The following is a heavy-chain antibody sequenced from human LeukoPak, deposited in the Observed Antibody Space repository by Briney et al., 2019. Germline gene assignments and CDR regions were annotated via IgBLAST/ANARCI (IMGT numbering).Heavy chain of an antibody. CDR1: GGTFRCYA. V-gene: IGHV1-69*13. CDR3: ASGVLGSYRYSH. CDR2: IVPISGTT. D-gene: IGHD3-16*02. Sequence: GASVKVSCKASGGTFRCYAIIWVRQAPGQGLEWMGGIVPISGTTNYAQMFQGRVTITADESTSTAYMDLSSLRSEDTAVYYCASGVLGSYRYSHWGQGTLVTVSS. J-gene: IGHJ4*02.